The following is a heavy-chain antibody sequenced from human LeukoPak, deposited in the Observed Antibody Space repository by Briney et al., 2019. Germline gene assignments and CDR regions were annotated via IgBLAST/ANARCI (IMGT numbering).Heavy chain of an antibody. V-gene: IGHV4-61*03. CDR1: GGSISSGGYS. CDR2: VDHTGST. J-gene: IGHJ6*03. D-gene: IGHD4-11*01. Sequence: PSETLSLTCAVSGGSISSGGYSWSWIRQPPGKGLEWIGYVDHTGSTKFNPSLNGRVSISRDTSNNFFSLRLRSVTAADTAVYFCARGRVSSSTWYSTYYYFFYMDFRGKGTTVTVSS. CDR3: ARGRVSSSTWYSTYYYFFYMDF.